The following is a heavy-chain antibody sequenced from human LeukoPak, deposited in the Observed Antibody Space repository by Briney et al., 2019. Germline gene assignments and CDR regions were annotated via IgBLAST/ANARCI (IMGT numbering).Heavy chain of an antibody. J-gene: IGHJ4*02. CDR3: ARSQRSIVATITYYFDY. V-gene: IGHV3-30*04. CDR2: ISYDGSNK. Sequence: GGSLRLSCAASGFTFSSYAMHWVRQAPGKGLEWVAVISYDGSNKYYADSVKGRFTISRDNSKNTLYLQMNSRRAEDTAVYYCARSQRSIVATITYYFDYWGQGTLVTVSS. CDR1: GFTFSSYA. D-gene: IGHD5-12*01.